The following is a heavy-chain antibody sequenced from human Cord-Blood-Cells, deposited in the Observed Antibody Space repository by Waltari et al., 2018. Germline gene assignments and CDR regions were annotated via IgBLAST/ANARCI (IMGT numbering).Heavy chain of an antibody. CDR1: GFAFSRYS. Sequence: EVQLVESGGGLVKPGGSLRLSCAASGFAFSRYSMTWVRQAPGKGLEWVSSISSSSSYIYYADSVKGRFTISRDNAKNSLYLQMNSLRAEDTAVYYCARDRGRRDFDYWGQGTLVTVSS. J-gene: IGHJ4*02. V-gene: IGHV3-21*01. CDR3: ARDRGRRDFDY. CDR2: ISSSSSYI.